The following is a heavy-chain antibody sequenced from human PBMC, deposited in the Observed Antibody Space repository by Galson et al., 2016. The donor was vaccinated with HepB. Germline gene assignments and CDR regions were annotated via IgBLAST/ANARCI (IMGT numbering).Heavy chain of an antibody. CDR1: GGSISSYY. CDR3: TRGAKGVVGAADY. D-gene: IGHD2-21*01. CDR2: ISYSGST. V-gene: IGHV4-59*01. Sequence: SETLSLTCTVSGGSISSYYWSWIRQPPGKELEWIGYISYSGSTNYKPPLQSRVTISVDTSQNQFSLKPSSVTAADTAVYYCTRGAKGVVGAADYWGQGTLVTVSS. J-gene: IGHJ4*02.